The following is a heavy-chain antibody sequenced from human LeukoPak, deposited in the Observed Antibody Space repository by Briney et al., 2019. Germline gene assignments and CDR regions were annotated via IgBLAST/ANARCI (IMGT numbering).Heavy chain of an antibody. CDR3: ARYAAYDSRGNYFDY. V-gene: IGHV4-4*07. D-gene: IGHD3-22*01. CDR1: GGSISSYY. J-gene: IGHJ4*02. CDR2: IYTSGST. Sequence: PSETLSLTCTVSGGSISSYYWSWIRQPAGKGLEWIGRIYTSGSTNYNPSLKSRVTISVDASKNQFSLKLSSVTAADTAVYYCARYAAYDSRGNYFDYWGQGTLVTVSS.